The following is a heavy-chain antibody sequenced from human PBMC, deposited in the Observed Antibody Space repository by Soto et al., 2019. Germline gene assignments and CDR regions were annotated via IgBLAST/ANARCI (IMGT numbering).Heavy chain of an antibody. CDR1: GFSFNRYA. V-gene: IGHV3-30-3*01. D-gene: IGHD7-27*01. Sequence: QVQLEESGGGVVQPGRSLRLSCAASGFSFNRYAMHWVRQAPGKGLEWVAVISYDGTNKYYADSVKGRFTISRDNSKNTLYLQMNSLRAEDTAVYYCTRDGEPLTVYFDFWGQGTLVTVSS. J-gene: IGHJ4*02. CDR3: TRDGEPLTVYFDF. CDR2: ISYDGTNK.